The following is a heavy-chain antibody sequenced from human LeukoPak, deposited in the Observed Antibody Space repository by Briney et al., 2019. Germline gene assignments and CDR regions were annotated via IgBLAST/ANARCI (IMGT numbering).Heavy chain of an antibody. D-gene: IGHD2-2*01. CDR1: GASMSGNF. J-gene: IGHJ4*02. CDR3: ARDAGHQFDH. V-gene: IGHV4-59*01. CDR2: IHHSGSA. Sequence: SETLSLTCNVSGASMSGNFWTWIRQPPGKGPEWIGYIHHSGSAFYSPSLKSRVTISLDTSKAQYSLILKSVTAADTAVYYCARDAGHQFDHWSQGTLITVSS.